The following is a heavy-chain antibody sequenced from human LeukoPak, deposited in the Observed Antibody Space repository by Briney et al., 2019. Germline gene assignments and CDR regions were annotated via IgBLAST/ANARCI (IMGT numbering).Heavy chain of an antibody. CDR1: GYTFTSYD. Sequence: ASVKVSCKASGYTFTSYDINWVRQATGQGLEWMGWMNPNSGNTGYAQKFQGRVTMTRNTSISTAYMELSRLRSEDTAVYYCARGGRWPKENWFDPWGQGTLVTVSS. CDR3: ARGGRWPKENWFDP. V-gene: IGHV1-8*01. D-gene: IGHD2-15*01. J-gene: IGHJ5*02. CDR2: MNPNSGNT.